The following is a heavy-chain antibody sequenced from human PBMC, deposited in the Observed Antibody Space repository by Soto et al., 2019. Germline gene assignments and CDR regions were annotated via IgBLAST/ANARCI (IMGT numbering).Heavy chain of an antibody. CDR2: ISYDGSNK. V-gene: IGHV3-30-3*01. Sequence: GGSLRLSCAASGFTFSSYAMHWVRQAPGKGLEWVAVISYDGSNKYYADFVKGRFTISRDNSKNTLYLQMNSLRAEDTAVYYCARGRDCSSTSCPAGPFDYWGQGTLVTVSS. D-gene: IGHD2-2*01. CDR3: ARGRDCSSTSCPAGPFDY. CDR1: GFTFSSYA. J-gene: IGHJ4*02.